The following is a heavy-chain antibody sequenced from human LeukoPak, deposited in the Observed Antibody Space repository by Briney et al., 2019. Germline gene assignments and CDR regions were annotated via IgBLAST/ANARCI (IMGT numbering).Heavy chain of an antibody. CDR3: ARAVVRGANTP. D-gene: IGHD3-10*01. J-gene: IGHJ5*02. V-gene: IGHV4-31*03. Sequence: SETLSLTCTVSGGSVSGAPLGRGAHFWSWIRQPPGKALEWIAYIFHSGSTYYNPSLKGRVTISVDTSKNQFSLKLSSVTAADTAVYYCARAVVRGANTPWGQGTLVTVSS. CDR1: GGSVSGAPLGRGAHF. CDR2: IFHSGST.